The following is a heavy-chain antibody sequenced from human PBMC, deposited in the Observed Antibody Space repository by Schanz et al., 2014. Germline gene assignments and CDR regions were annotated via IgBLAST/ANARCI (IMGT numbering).Heavy chain of an antibody. CDR3: ARDPAVAGAFDY. CDR2: INPTGGNT. D-gene: IGHD6-19*01. J-gene: IGHJ4*02. V-gene: IGHV1-46*01. CDR1: GYTFTNFY. Sequence: QVLLVQSGAEVEKPGASVKVSCKASGYTFTNFYIHWVRQAPGQGLEWMGMINPTGGNTIYAQKFQGRVTMTRDTSTSTVYMELSRLRSEDTALYYCARDPAVAGAFDYWGQGTLVTVSS.